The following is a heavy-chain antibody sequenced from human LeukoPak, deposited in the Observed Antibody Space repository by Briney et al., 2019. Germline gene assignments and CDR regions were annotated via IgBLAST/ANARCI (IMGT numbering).Heavy chain of an antibody. CDR2: IFTSGST. J-gene: IGHJ4*02. V-gene: IGHV4-4*07. CDR1: GGSISIYY. Sequence: PSETLSLTCTVSGGSISIYYWSWIRQPAGKGLEWIGRIFTSGSTNYNPSLKSRVTMSVDTSKNQFSLKLSSVTAADTAVYYCARRGRRKGSSSPLDYWGQGTLVTVSS. CDR3: ARRGRRKGSSSPLDY. D-gene: IGHD6-6*01.